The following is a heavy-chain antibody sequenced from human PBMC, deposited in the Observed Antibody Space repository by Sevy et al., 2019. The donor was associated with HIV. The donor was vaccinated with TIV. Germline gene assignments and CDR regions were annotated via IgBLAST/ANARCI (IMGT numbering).Heavy chain of an antibody. J-gene: IGHJ4*02. D-gene: IGHD5-18*01. CDR1: GFTFSTYW. V-gene: IGHV3-7*01. Sequence: GGSLRLSCAASGFTFSTYWMSWVRQAPGKGLEWVATMKQDGSEKDYVDSVKGRFTISRDNAKNSLYLQMNSLRGEDTVVYYCGSGGVGGYSDSLDSWGQGTLVTVSS. CDR3: GSGGVGGYSDSLDS. CDR2: MKQDGSEK.